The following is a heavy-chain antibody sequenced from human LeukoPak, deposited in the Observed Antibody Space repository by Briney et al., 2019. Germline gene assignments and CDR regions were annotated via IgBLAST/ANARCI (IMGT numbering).Heavy chain of an antibody. V-gene: IGHV4-61*02. J-gene: IGHJ5*02. CDR3: ARVYSSGWFHWFDP. Sequence: DPSQTLSLTCTVSGGSISSGSYYWSWIRQPAGKGLEWIGRIYTSGSTNYNPSLKSRVTISVDTSKNQFSLKLSSVTAADTAVYYCARVYSSGWFHWFDPWGQGTLVTVSS. CDR2: IYTSGST. D-gene: IGHD6-19*01. CDR1: GGSISSGSYY.